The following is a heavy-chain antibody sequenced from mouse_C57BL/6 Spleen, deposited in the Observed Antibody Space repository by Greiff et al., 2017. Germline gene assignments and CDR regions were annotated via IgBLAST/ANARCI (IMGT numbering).Heavy chain of an antibody. Sequence: QVQLQQPGAELVKPGASVKLSCKASGYTFTSYWMHWVKQRPGQGLEWIGMIHPNSGSTNYNEKFKSKATLTVDKSSSTAYMQLSSLTSEDSAVYYCARITMAKEGFAYWGQGTLVTVSA. CDR2: IHPNSGST. CDR1: GYTFTSYW. CDR3: ARITMAKEGFAY. D-gene: IGHD1-1*02. V-gene: IGHV1-64*01. J-gene: IGHJ3*01.